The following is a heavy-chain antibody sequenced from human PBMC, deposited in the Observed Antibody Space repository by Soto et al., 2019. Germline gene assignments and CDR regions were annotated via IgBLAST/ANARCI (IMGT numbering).Heavy chain of an antibody. V-gene: IGHV1-46*01. Sequence: ASVKVSSKAPGYTFTSCYMHWVRQDPGQGREWLGIINPSGGSTSYAQKVQGRVTMTRDTSTSIVYMELSRLGAGDAAVGCGARDPRNSSSRNRGGGPGYYYMDVWGKGTTVTAP. D-gene: IGHD6-13*01. CDR1: GYTFTSCY. CDR3: ARDPRNSSSRNRGGGPGYYYMDV. J-gene: IGHJ6*03. CDR2: INPSGGST.